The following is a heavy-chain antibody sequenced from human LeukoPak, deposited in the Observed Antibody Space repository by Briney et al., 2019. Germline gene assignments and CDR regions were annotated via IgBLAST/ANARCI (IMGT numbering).Heavy chain of an antibody. V-gene: IGHV7-4-1*02. CDR2: INTNTGNP. D-gene: IGHD6-13*01. CDR3: ARGIHSSSWQGVDWFDP. CDR1: GYTFTSYA. J-gene: IGHJ5*02. Sequence: GASVKVSCKASGYTFTSYAMNWVRQAPGQGLEWMGWINTNTGNPTYAQGFTGRFVFSLDTSVSTAYLQISSLKAEDTAVYYCARGIHSSSWQGVDWFDPWGQGTLVTVSS.